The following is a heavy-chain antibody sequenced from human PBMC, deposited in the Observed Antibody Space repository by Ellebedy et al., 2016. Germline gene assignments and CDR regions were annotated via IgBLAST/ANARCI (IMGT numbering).Heavy chain of an antibody. J-gene: IGHJ5*02. CDR2: ISPNSGDT. CDR3: AALYCGGDCGP. V-gene: IGHV1-2*02. Sequence: ASVKVSCXASGYTFTTSGISWVRQAPGQGLEWMGWISPNSGDTNYAQKFQGRVTMTRDTSISTAYIELSSLRSEDTAVYYCAALYCGGDCGPWGQGTLVTVSS. D-gene: IGHD2-21*01. CDR1: GYTFTTSG.